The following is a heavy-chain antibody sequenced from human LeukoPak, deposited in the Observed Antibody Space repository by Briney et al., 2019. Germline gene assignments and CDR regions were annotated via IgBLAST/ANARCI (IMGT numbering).Heavy chain of an antibody. Sequence: TGGSLRLSCAASGFTFSSYAMSWVRQAPGKGLEWVAVMWYDGTNKYYADSVKGRFTISRDNSKNTLYLQLNSLRAEDTAVYYCATTGGSWYDGSFDYWGQGTLVTVSS. V-gene: IGHV3-33*08. D-gene: IGHD6-13*01. J-gene: IGHJ4*02. CDR3: ATTGGSWYDGSFDY. CDR2: MWYDGTNK. CDR1: GFTFSSYA.